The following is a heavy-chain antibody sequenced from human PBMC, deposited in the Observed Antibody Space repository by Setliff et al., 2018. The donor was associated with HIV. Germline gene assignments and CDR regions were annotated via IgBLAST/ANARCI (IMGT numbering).Heavy chain of an antibody. J-gene: IGHJ4*02. V-gene: IGHV1-2*02. CDR1: AHTFTGYY. CDR2: INPNNGGT. CDR3: AVMGYCGGNSCYRTEGFDY. D-gene: IGHD2-2*01. Sequence: ASVKVSCKASAHTFTGYYVHWVRQAPGQGLEWMGWINPNNGGTNYAQKFQGRVTMTRDTTITTVYMEPTRLRSDDTAMFYCAVMGYCGGNSCYRTEGFDYWGQGTLVTAPQ.